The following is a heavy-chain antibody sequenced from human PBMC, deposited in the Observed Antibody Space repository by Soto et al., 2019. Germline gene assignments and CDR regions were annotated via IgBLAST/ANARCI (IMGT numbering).Heavy chain of an antibody. V-gene: IGHV4-31*03. CDR3: ARASSSSWQALGD. Sequence: SETLSLTCTVSGGSISSGGYYWSWIRQHPGKGLEWIGYIYYSGSTYYNPSLKSRVTISVDTSKNQFSLKLSSVTAADTAVYYCARASSSSWQALGDWGQGTLVTVSS. CDR2: IYYSGST. D-gene: IGHD6-13*01. CDR1: GGSISSGGYY. J-gene: IGHJ4*02.